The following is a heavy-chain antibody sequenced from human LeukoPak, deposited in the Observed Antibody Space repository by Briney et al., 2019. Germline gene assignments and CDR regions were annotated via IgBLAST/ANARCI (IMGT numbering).Heavy chain of an antibody. Sequence: SETLSLTCAVYGGSFSGYDWTWIRQPPGKGLQWTGEINHSGTTNYNPSLKSRVTISVDTSQNQFSLKLSSVTAADTAVYYCARGPSLLDCTNGVCYTPSAARYGMDVWGQGTTVTVSS. V-gene: IGHV4-34*01. CDR3: ARGPSLLDCTNGVCYTPSAARYGMDV. J-gene: IGHJ6*02. CDR2: INHSGTT. D-gene: IGHD2-8*01. CDR1: GGSFSGYD.